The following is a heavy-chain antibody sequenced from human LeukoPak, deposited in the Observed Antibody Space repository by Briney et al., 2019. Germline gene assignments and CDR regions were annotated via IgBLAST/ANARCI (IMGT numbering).Heavy chain of an antibody. Sequence: SETLSLTCTVSGGSISSYYWSWIRQPPGKGLEWIGYIYYSGSTYYNPSLKSRVTISVDTSKNQFSLKLSSVTAADTAVYYCARDNYYCDSSGRGGAFYIWGQGTMVTVSS. V-gene: IGHV4-59*12. D-gene: IGHD3-22*01. CDR3: ARDNYYCDSSGRGGAFYI. CDR2: IYYSGST. J-gene: IGHJ3*02. CDR1: GGSISSYY.